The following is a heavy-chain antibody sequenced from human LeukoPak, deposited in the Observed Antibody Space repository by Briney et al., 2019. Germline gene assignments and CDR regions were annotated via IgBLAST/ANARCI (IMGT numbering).Heavy chain of an antibody. J-gene: IGHJ4*02. CDR1: GYTFTSYG. CDR2: ISPYNGNT. CDR3: ARGPSYWPYYFDS. Sequence: GASVKVSCKASGYTFTSYGISWVRQAPGQGLEWMGWISPYNGNTNFPQKLQGRVTMTTDTSTSTAYMELRSLRSDDTAVYYCARGPSYWPYYFDSWGQGTPVTVSS. D-gene: IGHD3-10*01. V-gene: IGHV1-18*01.